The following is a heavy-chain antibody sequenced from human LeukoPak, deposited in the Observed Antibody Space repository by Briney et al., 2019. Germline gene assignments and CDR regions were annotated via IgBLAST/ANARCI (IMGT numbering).Heavy chain of an antibody. CDR2: INPSGGST. V-gene: IGHV1-46*01. D-gene: IGHD1-26*01. CDR1: GYTFTSYY. Sequence: GASVKVSCKASGYTFTSYYMHWVRQAPGQGLEWMGIINPSGGSTSYAQKFQGRVTMTRDMSTSTVYMELSSLRSEDTAVYYCARQNEGAAFDYWGQGTLVTVSS. J-gene: IGHJ4*02. CDR3: ARQNEGAAFDY.